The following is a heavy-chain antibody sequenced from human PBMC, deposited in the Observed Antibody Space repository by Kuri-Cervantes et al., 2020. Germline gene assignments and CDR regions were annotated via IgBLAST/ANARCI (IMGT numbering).Heavy chain of an antibody. J-gene: IGHJ5*02. CDR2: IYTSGST. Sequence: LRLSCTVSGGSISSGSYYWSWIRQPAGKGLEWIGRIYTSGSTNYNPSLKSRVTISVDTSKNQFSLKLSSATAADTALYYCARRKFNLLTGTNWFDLWGQGTLVTVSS. CDR1: GGSISSGSYY. D-gene: IGHD3-9*01. CDR3: ARRKFNLLTGTNWFDL. V-gene: IGHV4-61*02.